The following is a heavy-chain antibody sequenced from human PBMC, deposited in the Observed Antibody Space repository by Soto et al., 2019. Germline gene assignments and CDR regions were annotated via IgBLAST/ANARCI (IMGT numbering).Heavy chain of an antibody. D-gene: IGHD3-10*01. CDR1: GYTFTSYG. CDR2: ISAYNGNT. Sequence: ASVKVSCTASGYTFTSYGISWVRQAPGQGLEWMGWISAYNGNTNYAQKLQGRVTMTTDTSTSTAYMELRSLRSDDTAVYYCARQKFGSGSYYKDYWGQGTLVTVSS. V-gene: IGHV1-18*01. J-gene: IGHJ4*02. CDR3: ARQKFGSGSYYKDY.